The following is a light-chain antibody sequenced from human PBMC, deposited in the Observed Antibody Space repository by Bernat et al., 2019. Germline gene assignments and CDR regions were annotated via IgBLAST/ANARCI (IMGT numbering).Light chain of an antibody. CDR3: HSYDTTLNGWV. J-gene: IGLJ3*02. CDR1: NSNIGAGTD. Sequence: QSVLTQPPSVSGAPGQRVAISCTGSNSNIGAGTDVHCYQQVPGTAPKLLIYVNVNRPSGVPDRFSGSKSGTSASLAITGLQAEDEADYYCHSYDTTLNGWVFGGGTKLTVL. CDR2: VNV. V-gene: IGLV1-40*01.